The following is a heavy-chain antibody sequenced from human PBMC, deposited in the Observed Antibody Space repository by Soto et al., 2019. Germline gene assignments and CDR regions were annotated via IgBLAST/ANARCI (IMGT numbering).Heavy chain of an antibody. CDR3: AKDGYYYDSSGYFQYYYYYYGMDV. J-gene: IGHJ6*02. CDR2: ISGSGGST. V-gene: IGHV3-23*01. D-gene: IGHD3-22*01. Sequence: GGSLRLSCAASGFTFSSYAMSWVRQAPGKGLEWVSAISGSGGSTYYADSVKGRFTISRDNSKNTLYLQMNSLRAEDTAVYYCAKDGYYYDSSGYFQYYYYYYGMDVWGQGTTVTVSS. CDR1: GFTFSSYA.